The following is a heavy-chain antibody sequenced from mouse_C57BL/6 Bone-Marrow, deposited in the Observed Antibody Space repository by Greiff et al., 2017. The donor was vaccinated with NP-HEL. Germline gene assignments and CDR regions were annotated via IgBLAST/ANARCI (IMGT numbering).Heavy chain of an antibody. Sequence: EVKLVESGGGLVQPEGSLSLSCAASGFTFTDYYMSWVRQPPGKALEWLGFIRNKANGYTTEYSASVKGRFTISRDNSQSILYLQMNALRAEDSATYYCARGSSPFDYWGQGTTLTVSS. V-gene: IGHV7-3*01. CDR3: ARGSSPFDY. D-gene: IGHD1-1*01. CDR1: GFTFTDYY. CDR2: IRNKANGYTT. J-gene: IGHJ2*01.